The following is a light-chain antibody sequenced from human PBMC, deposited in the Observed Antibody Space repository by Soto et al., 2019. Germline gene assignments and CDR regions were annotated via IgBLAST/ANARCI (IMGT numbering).Light chain of an antibody. CDR3: QQYGSSPVT. CDR1: QSVSSNY. Sequence: EIVLTQSPGTLSFSPGERATLSCXASQSVSSNYLAWYHQKPGQAPRLXIYGASSRATGIPDRFSGSGSGTDFTLTISRLEPEDFAVYYCQQYGSSPVTFGQGTRLEIK. CDR2: GAS. V-gene: IGKV3-20*01. J-gene: IGKJ5*01.